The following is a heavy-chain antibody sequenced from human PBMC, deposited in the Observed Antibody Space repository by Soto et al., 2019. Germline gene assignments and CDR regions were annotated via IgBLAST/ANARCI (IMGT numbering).Heavy chain of an antibody. CDR3: AKGGDILTGRYYYYYMDV. CDR1: GFTFSSYG. Sequence: GGSLRLSCAASGFTFSSYGMHWVRQAPGKELEWVAAISYDGSNKYYADSVKGRFTISRDNSKNTLYLQMNSLRAEDTAVYYCAKGGDILTGRYYYYYMDVWGKGTTVTVSS. D-gene: IGHD3-9*01. CDR2: ISYDGSNK. V-gene: IGHV3-30*18. J-gene: IGHJ6*03.